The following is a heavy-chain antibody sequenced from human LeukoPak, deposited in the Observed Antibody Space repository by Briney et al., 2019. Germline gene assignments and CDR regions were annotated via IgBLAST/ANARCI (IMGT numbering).Heavy chain of an antibody. D-gene: IGHD1-14*01. CDR3: ARPPLEAPDDAFDI. CDR2: IRYDGSNK. Sequence: PGGSLRLSCAASGFTFSSYGMHWVRQAPGKGLEWVAFIRYDGSNKYYADSVKGRFTISRDNSKNTLYLQMNSLRVEDTAVYYCARPPLEAPDDAFDIWGQGTMVTVSS. V-gene: IGHV3-30*02. CDR1: GFTFSSYG. J-gene: IGHJ3*02.